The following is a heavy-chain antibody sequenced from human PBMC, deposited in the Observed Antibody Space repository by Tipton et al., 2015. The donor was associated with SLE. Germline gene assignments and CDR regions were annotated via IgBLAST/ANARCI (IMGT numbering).Heavy chain of an antibody. D-gene: IGHD3-16*01. CDR1: RGSISGHY. V-gene: IGHV4-59*11. CDR3: AREGEKAGEDF. CDR2: IYSSGNT. Sequence: TLSLTCTVSRGSISGHYWSWIRQPPGKGLEWIGFIYSSGNTNYNPSLKSRVTMSVDMSKNQFSLKLTSVTAADTAVYYCAREGEKAGEDFWGPGMLVTVSS. J-gene: IGHJ4*02.